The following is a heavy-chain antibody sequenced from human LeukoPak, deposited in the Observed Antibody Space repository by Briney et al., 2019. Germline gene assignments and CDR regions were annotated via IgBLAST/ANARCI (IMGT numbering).Heavy chain of an antibody. J-gene: IGHJ6*03. CDR1: GGSIKTYY. Sequence: SETLSLTCTVSGGSIKTYYGSWSRQSPGKGLVWIGSMSYSGTSNYIPSLKSRVSMTIDISKNQFSLKLTSVTAADTSVYFCAAGSRPYYFYYMAVWGTGTTVTVSS. CDR3: AAGSRPYYFYYMAV. V-gene: IGHV4-59*08. CDR2: MSYSGTS.